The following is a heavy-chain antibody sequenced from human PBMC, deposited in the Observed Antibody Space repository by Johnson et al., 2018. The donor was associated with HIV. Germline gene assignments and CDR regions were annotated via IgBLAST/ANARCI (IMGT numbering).Heavy chain of an antibody. Sequence: QVQLVESGGGLVQPGGSLRLSCAASGFTFSNYGMHWVRQAPGKGLEWVAFIRYDGSNKYYADSVKGRFTISRDNSKNTLYLQMNSLRAEDTAVYYCAKDRRQSSWELLDDAFDIWGQGTMVTVSS. V-gene: IGHV3-30*02. CDR1: GFTFSNYG. D-gene: IGHD1-26*01. CDR3: AKDRRQSSWELLDDAFDI. J-gene: IGHJ3*02. CDR2: IRYDGSNK.